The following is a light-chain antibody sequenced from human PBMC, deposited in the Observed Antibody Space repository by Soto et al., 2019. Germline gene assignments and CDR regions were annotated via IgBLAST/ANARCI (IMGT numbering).Light chain of an antibody. V-gene: IGKV3-11*01. CDR1: QSVSSY. CDR3: XXXXXXXWT. Sequence: EIVMTQSPATLSVSPVERATLSCRASQSVSSYLAWYQQKPGQAPRLLMYEASNRATGIPARFSGGGSGTDFTLTISSLEPEDFAVYXXXXXXXXXWTFXXGTKVDIK. J-gene: IGKJ1*01. CDR2: EAS.